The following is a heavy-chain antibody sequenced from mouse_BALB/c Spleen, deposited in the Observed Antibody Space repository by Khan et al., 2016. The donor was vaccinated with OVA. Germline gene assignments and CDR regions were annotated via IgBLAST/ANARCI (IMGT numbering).Heavy chain of an antibody. J-gene: IGHJ2*01. Sequence: VQLQQSGPELEKPGASVKISCKASGYSFTGYNMNWVKQSNGKSLEWIGNIDPYYGGATYNQKFKGKATLTVDKSSSTAYMQLKSLTSDDSAVYYGTRGYGNYVRYHFDYWGQGTTLTVSS. CDR2: IDPYYGGA. D-gene: IGHD2-10*02. CDR1: GYSFTGYN. V-gene: IGHV1-39*01. CDR3: TRGYGNYVRYHFDY.